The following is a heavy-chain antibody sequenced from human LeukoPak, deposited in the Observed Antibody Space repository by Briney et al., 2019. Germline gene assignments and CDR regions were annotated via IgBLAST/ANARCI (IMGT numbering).Heavy chain of an antibody. CDR3: ARVGFSSSWYVSYWFDP. CDR2: INHSGST. CDR1: GVSFSGYY. J-gene: IGHJ5*02. D-gene: IGHD6-13*01. Sequence: SETLSLTCAVYGVSFSGYYWSWIRQPPGKGLEWFGEINHSGSTNYNPSLKSRVTISVDTSKNQFSLKLSSVTAADTAVYYCARVGFSSSWYVSYWFDPWGQGTLVTVSS. V-gene: IGHV4-34*01.